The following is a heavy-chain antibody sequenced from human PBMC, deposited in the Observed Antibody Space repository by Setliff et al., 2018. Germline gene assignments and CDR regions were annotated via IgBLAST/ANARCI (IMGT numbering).Heavy chain of an antibody. CDR1: GYSISSGYI. Sequence: SETLSLTCTVSGYSISSGYIWGWIRQPPGKGLEWVGNIGHTGSINYNPSLKSRLTISRDTSKNQVYLKLNSVTATDTAVYYCAREQWLDPPGYYYMDVWAKGTTVTVSS. CDR3: AREQWLDPPGYYYMDV. CDR2: IGHTGSI. V-gene: IGHV4-38-2*02. J-gene: IGHJ6*03. D-gene: IGHD6-19*01.